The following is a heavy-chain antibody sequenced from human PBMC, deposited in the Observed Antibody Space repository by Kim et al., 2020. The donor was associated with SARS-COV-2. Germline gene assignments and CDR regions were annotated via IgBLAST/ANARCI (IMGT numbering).Heavy chain of an antibody. CDR1: GFTFSSYG. CDR2: ISYDGSNK. D-gene: IGHD5-12*01. J-gene: IGHJ3*02. V-gene: IGHV3-30*18. Sequence: GGSLRLSCAASGFTFSSYGMHWVRQAPGKGLEWVAVISYDGSNKYYADSVKGRFTISRDNSKNTLYLQMNSLRAEDTAVYYCAKVRLDIVATIDAFDIWGQGTMVTVSS. CDR3: AKVRLDIVATIDAFDI.